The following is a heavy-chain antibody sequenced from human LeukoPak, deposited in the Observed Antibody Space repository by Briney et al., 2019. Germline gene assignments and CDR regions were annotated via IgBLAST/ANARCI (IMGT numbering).Heavy chain of an antibody. D-gene: IGHD6-19*01. Sequence: PGGSLRLSCAASGFTFSSYAMSWVRQAPGKGLEWVSAISGSGGSTYYADSVKGRFTISRDNSKNTLYLQMNSLRAEDTAVYYCATTSIAVAGRLRRGWYFDLWGRGTLVTVSS. V-gene: IGHV3-23*01. CDR1: GFTFSSYA. J-gene: IGHJ2*01. CDR3: ATTSIAVAGRLRRGWYFDL. CDR2: ISGSGGST.